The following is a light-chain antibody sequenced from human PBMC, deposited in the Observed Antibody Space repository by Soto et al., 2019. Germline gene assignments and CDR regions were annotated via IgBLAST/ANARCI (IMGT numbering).Light chain of an antibody. CDR2: GAF. CDR3: QQYGSSPPT. V-gene: IGKV3-20*01. CDR1: QSVSSNY. J-gene: IGKJ1*01. Sequence: EIVLTQSPGTLSLSPGERATFSCRASQSVSSNYLAWYQQKPGQAPRLLIYGAFKRATGIPDRFSGSGSGTDFTLTISRLEPEDFAVYFCQQYGSSPPTFGQGTKVDI.